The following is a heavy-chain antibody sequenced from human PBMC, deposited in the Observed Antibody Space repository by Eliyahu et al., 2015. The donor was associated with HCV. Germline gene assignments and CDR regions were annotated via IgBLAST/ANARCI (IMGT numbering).Heavy chain of an antibody. CDR2: ISGLDGNT. D-gene: IGHD1-26*01. CDR1: GFTFNINA. Sequence: EVQLLESGGGLVQPGGSLRLSCXASGFTFNINAMSWVRQAPGKGLEWVSAISGLDGNTYYADSVKGRFTISRDTSKNILFLQMNSLRAEDTAVYYCAKSPSEWEKLLDSWGQGTLVTVSS. CDR3: AKSPSEWEKLLDS. V-gene: IGHV3-23*01. J-gene: IGHJ4*02.